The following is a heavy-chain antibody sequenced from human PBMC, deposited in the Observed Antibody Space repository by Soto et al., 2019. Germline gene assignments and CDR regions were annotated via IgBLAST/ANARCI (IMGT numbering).Heavy chain of an antibody. J-gene: IGHJ5*02. V-gene: IGHV4-39*01. D-gene: IGHD5-12*01. CDR1: GGSISSSSYY. CDR3: ARHSGYDSGLTWFDP. CDR2: IYYSGST. Sequence: QLQLQESGPGLVKPSETLSLTCTVSGGSISSSSYYWGWIRQPPGKGLEWIGSIYYSGSTYYNPSRKRRVPIAVATPKNQFSLKLSSVPAADTAVYYCARHSGYDSGLTWFDPWGQGTLVTVSS.